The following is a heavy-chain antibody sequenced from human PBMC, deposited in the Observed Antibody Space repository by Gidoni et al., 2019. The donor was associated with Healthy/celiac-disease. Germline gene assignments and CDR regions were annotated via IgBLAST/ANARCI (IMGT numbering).Heavy chain of an antibody. CDR1: GGSFSGYY. J-gene: IGHJ6*03. V-gene: IGHV4-34*01. CDR2: INHSGST. CDR3: ASLGPLIAVAGSPGYYYYMDV. D-gene: IGHD6-19*01. Sequence: QVQLQQWGAGLLKPSETLSLTCAVYGGSFSGYYWSWIRQPPWKGLEWIGEINHSGSTNYNPSLKLRVTISVDTSKNQFSLKLSSVTAADTAVYYCASLGPLIAVAGSPGYYYYMDVWGKGTTVTVSS.